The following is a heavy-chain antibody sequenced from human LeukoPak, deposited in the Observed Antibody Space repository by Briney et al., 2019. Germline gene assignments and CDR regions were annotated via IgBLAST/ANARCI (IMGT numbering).Heavy chain of an antibody. D-gene: IGHD2-15*01. J-gene: IGHJ6*03. V-gene: IGHV1-8*01. Sequence: SVKVSCKASGYTFTSYDINWVRQATGQGLEWMGWMKPKSGNTGYAQKFQGRVTMTRNTSISTAYMELSSLRSEDTAVYYCARSYCSGGSCYSRYYYYMDVWGKGTTVTVSS. CDR1: GYTFTSYD. CDR2: MKPKSGNT. CDR3: ARSYCSGGSCYSRYYYYMDV.